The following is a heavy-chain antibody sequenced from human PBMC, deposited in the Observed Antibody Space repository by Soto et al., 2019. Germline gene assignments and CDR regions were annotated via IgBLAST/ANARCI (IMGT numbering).Heavy chain of an antibody. J-gene: IGHJ4*01. CDR1: GFTFSDYY. CDR3: AREAPQRLEGATGLGYFDY. D-gene: IGHD1-26*01. Sequence: QVQLVESGGGLVKPGGSLRLSCAASGFTFSDYYMSLIRQAPGKGLEWVSYITSSSSYTNYADSVKGRCTISRDNAKNSMYLQMNSPRAEDTALYCYAREAPQRLEGATGLGYFDYWGHGALVTVSS. V-gene: IGHV3-11*06. CDR2: ITSSSSYT.